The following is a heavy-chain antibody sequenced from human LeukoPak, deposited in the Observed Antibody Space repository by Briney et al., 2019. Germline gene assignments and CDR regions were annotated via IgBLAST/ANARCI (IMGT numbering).Heavy chain of an antibody. J-gene: IGHJ3*02. CDR2: ISGSGGST. V-gene: IGHV3-23*01. Sequence: GGSLRLSCAASGFTFSSYAMSWVRQAPGKGLEWGSAISGSGGSTYYADSVKGRFTISRDNSKNTLYLQMNSLRAEDTAVYYCAKGPTAHDAFDIWGQGTMVTVSS. CDR3: AKGPTAHDAFDI. D-gene: IGHD4-17*01. CDR1: GFTFSSYA.